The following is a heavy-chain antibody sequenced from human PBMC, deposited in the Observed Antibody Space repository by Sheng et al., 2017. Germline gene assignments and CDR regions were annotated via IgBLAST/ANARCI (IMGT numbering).Heavy chain of an antibody. Sequence: QVQLVQSGAEVKKPGASVKVSCKVSGYTLTDLSMHWVRQAPGQGLEWMGGFDLEDVKTVYAQRFQGRLTITEDTSTDTVYMDLSSLTSEDTAIYFXVTESRHAYGSGTRLWGQG. D-gene: IGHD3-10*01. J-gene: IGHJ3*01. V-gene: IGHV1-24*01. CDR1: GYTLTDLS. CDR2: FDLEDVKT. CDR3: VTESRHAYGSGTRL.